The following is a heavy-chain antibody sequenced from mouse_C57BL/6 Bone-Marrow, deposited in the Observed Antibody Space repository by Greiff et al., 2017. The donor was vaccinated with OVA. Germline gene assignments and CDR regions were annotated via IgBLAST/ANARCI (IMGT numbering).Heavy chain of an antibody. Sequence: VQLQQSGPELVKPGASVKISCKASGYAFSSSWMNWVKQRPGKGLEWIGRIYPGDGDTNYNGKFKGKATLTADKSSSTAYMQLSSLTSEDSAVYFCARSPIYYYGSSKDYAMDYWGQGTSVTVSS. V-gene: IGHV1-82*01. CDR3: ARSPIYYYGSSKDYAMDY. CDR1: GYAFSSSW. J-gene: IGHJ4*01. D-gene: IGHD1-1*01. CDR2: IYPGDGDT.